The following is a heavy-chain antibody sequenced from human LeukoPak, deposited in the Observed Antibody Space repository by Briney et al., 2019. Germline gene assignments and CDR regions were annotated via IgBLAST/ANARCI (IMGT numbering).Heavy chain of an antibody. D-gene: IGHD6-6*01. CDR1: GFTFSSYA. CDR2: IYYSGST. Sequence: GSLRLSCAASGFTFSSYAMSWVRQPPGKGLEWIGSIYYSGSTYYNPSLKSRVTISVDTSKNQFSLKLSSVTAADTAVYYCARHRIAARLFDPWGQGTLVTVSS. V-gene: IGHV4-39*01. CDR3: ARHRIAARLFDP. J-gene: IGHJ5*02.